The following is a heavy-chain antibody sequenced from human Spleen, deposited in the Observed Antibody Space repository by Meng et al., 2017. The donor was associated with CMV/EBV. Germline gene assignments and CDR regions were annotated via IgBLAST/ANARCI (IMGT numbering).Heavy chain of an antibody. J-gene: IGHJ6*02. Sequence: GESLKISCAGSGFKFVSYTMNWVRQVPGRGLEWVSPITSSSSYIYYADSLKGRFTISRDNAKNSLFLQMDSLRVEDTAVYYCARENHVVVGKFYYYGLDVWGQGTTVTVSS. V-gene: IGHV3-21*01. CDR2: ITSSSSYI. D-gene: IGHD2-2*01. CDR1: GFKFVSYT. CDR3: ARENHVVVGKFYYYGLDV.